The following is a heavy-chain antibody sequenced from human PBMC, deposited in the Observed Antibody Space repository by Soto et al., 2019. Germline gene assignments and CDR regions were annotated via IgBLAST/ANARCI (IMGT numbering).Heavy chain of an antibody. CDR3: AKGKVWDYGSNSKTYFQH. D-gene: IGHD4-17*01. CDR2: VSYDGNIH. CDR1: GFTFGNFA. V-gene: IGHV3-30*15. Sequence: QVSLVESGGGVVQPGGSLRLSCAASGFTFGNFAMHWIRQAPGKGPEWVSVVSYDGNIHYNLDSVKGRFTVYRDNSRNALFLQMSGLRPEDTAVYYCAKGKVWDYGSNSKTYFQHWGPGTLVTVSS. J-gene: IGHJ1*01.